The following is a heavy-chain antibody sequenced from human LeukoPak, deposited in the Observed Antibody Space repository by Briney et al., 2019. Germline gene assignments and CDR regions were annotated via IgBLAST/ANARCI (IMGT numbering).Heavy chain of an antibody. J-gene: IGHJ3*02. CDR1: GFTVSSSS. CDR3: AKADHYDILTGYFDAFDI. D-gene: IGHD3-9*01. CDR2: ISGSGIST. V-gene: IGHV3-23*01. Sequence: GGSLRLSCAASGFTVSSSSMNWVRLGPGKGLEWVSAISGSGISTYYADSVKGRFTISRDNSKNTLYMQMDSLRAEDTAVYYCAKADHYDILTGYFDAFDIWGQGTMVTVSS.